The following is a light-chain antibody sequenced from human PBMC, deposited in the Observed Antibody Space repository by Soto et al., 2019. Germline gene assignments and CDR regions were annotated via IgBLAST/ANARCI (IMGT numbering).Light chain of an antibody. CDR1: SSNIGNNY. V-gene: IGLV1-51*01. CDR3: ATWDRSLSAGV. CDR2: DKD. Sequence: QSVLTQPPSVSAAPGQTVTISCSGSSSNIGNNYVSWYQQFPEAAPRLLMYDKDKRPSGIPDRFSGSKSGTSATLVITGLQTGDEADYYCATWDRSLSAGVFGGGTKLTVL. J-gene: IGLJ2*01.